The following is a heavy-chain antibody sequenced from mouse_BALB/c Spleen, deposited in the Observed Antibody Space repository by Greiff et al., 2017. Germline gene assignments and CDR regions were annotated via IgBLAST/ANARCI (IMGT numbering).Heavy chain of an antibody. D-gene: IGHD1-1*01. CDR1: GFTFSSYG. CDR2: ISSGGSYT. CDR3: ARQGVVATRVHDFYAMDY. V-gene: IGHV5-6*01. J-gene: IGHJ4*01. Sequence: EVMLVESGGDLVKPGGSLKLSCAASGFTFSSYGMSWVRQTPDKRLEWVATISSGGSYTYYPDSVKGRFTISRDNAKNTLYLQMSSLKSEDTAMYYCARQGVVATRVHDFYAMDYWGQGTSVTVSS.